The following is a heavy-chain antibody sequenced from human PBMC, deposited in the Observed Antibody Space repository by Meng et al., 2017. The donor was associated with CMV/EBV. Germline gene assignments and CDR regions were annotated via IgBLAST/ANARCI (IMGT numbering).Heavy chain of an antibody. CDR3: ARVGIRGIAAGHFDY. V-gene: IGHV4-59*01. J-gene: IGHJ4*02. CDR1: GGSISSYY. Sequence: VSGGSISSYYWSWIRQPPGKGLEWIGYIYYSGSTNYNPSLKSRVTISVDTSKNQFSLKLSSVTAADTAVYYCARVGIRGIAAGHFDYWGQGTLVTVSS. CDR2: IYYSGST. D-gene: IGHD6-13*01.